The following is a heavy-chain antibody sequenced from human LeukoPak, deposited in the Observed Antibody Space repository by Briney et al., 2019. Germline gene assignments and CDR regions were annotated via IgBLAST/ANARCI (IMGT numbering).Heavy chain of an antibody. CDR3: ARGGSNPFYYYYYMDV. Sequence: SETLSLTCTVSGGSISSYYWSWIRQPPGKGLEWIGYIYYSGSTNYNPSLKSRVTISVDTSKNQFSLKLSSVTAADTAVYYCARGGSNPFYYYYYMDVWGKGTTVTVSS. J-gene: IGHJ6*03. V-gene: IGHV4-59*01. D-gene: IGHD3-16*01. CDR1: GGSISSYY. CDR2: IYYSGST.